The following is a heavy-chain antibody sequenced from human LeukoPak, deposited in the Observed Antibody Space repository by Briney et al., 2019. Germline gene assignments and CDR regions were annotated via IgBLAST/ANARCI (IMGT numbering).Heavy chain of an antibody. CDR2: INSDGSST. CDR3: ARDAPYYDSSGYSPTNNWLDP. V-gene: IGHV3-74*01. CDR1: GFTFSSYW. Sequence: QPGGSLRHSCGASGFTFSSYWMHWVRQAPGKGLVWVSRINSDGSSTSYADSVKGQFTISRDNANNTLYLQMNSLRAEDTAVYYCARDAPYYDSSGYSPTNNWLDPWGQGTLVTVSS. D-gene: IGHD3-22*01. J-gene: IGHJ5*02.